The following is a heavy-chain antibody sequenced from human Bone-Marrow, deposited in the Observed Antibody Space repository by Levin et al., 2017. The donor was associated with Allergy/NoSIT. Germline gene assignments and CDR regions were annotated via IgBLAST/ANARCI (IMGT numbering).Heavy chain of an antibody. V-gene: IGHV3-74*01. CDR2: ISSDGITT. Sequence: GESLKISCEASGFTFSDYWMHWVRQVPGKGLVWVSRISSDGITTNYADSVKGRFTISRDNSKNTLYLQMTSLRAEDTAVYYCVRDNTFAYTYGSYDYWDQGTLVTVYS. D-gene: IGHD5-18*01. J-gene: IGHJ4*02. CDR3: VRDNTFAYTYGSYDY. CDR1: GFTFSDYW.